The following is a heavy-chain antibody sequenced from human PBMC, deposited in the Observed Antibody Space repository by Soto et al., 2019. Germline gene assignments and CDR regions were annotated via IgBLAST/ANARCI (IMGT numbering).Heavy chain of an antibody. Sequence: ASLSFSCPLSGFSVSSGSYYWRWLRQPPGKGLEWIGYIYYSGSTNYNPSLKTRLTITKDTSKNQVVLTVTDMDPVDTATYYCAHRVNMARGPYNYFGPWGQGNLVKFSS. D-gene: IGHD3-10*01. CDR1: GFSVSSGSYY. CDR3: AHRVNMARGPYNYFGP. CDR2: IYYSGST. V-gene: IGHV4-61*01. J-gene: IGHJ5*02.